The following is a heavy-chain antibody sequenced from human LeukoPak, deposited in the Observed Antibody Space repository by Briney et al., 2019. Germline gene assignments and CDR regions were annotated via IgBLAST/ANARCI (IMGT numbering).Heavy chain of an antibody. CDR2: IYHSGST. CDR3: AREMFHGYVWGSYRHFDY. V-gene: IGHV4-31*03. J-gene: IGHJ4*02. Sequence: SETLSLTCTVSGGSISSDGYHCSWVRQHPGKGLEWTRYIYHSGSTHYNPSLKSRVVISVDTSKNQFSLKLSSVTAADTAVYYCAREMFHGYVWGSYRHFDYWGQGTLVTVSS. D-gene: IGHD3-16*02. CDR1: GGSISSDGYH.